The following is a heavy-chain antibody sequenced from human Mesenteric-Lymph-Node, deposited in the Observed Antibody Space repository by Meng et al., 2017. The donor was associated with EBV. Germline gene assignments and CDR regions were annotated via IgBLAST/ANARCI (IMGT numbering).Heavy chain of an antibody. CDR2: VDHRGDT. V-gene: IGHV4-4*02. CDR1: GDSISSDIW. CDR3: GRDQGRELINH. D-gene: IGHD1-7*01. Sequence: VQLQGSGPGLVKPSGTVSRNCTVSGDSISSDIWWSWVRQPPGKGPGWIGEVDHRGDTNYNPSLKSRVDISVDKSKNQFYLSLFSVTAADTAVYYCGRDQGRELINHWGQGTLVTVSS. J-gene: IGHJ4*02.